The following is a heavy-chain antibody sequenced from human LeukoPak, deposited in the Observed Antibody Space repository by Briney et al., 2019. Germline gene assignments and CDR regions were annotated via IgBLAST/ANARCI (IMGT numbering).Heavy chain of an antibody. CDR2: IYSGGST. CDR3: AGRAYYYDSSGYPIRGFDP. Sequence: AGGSLRLSCAASGFTVSSNYMSWVRQAPGKGLEWVSVIYSGGSTYYADSVKGRFTISRDNSKNTLYLQMNSLRAKDTAVYYCAGRAYYYDSSGYPIRGFDPWGQGTLVTVSS. V-gene: IGHV3-66*01. CDR1: GFTVSSNY. J-gene: IGHJ5*02. D-gene: IGHD3-22*01.